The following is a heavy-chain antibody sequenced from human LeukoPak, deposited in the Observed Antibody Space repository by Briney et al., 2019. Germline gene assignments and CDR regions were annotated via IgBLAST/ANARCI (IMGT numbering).Heavy chain of an antibody. Sequence: ASVKVSCKASGYTFSSYDINWVRQATGQGPEWRGWMNPNSGNTGYAQKFQDRVTMTRNTSISTAYMELSSLRSEDTAVYYCARGRRDSRRFDSWGQGTLVTVSS. CDR3: ARGRRDSRRFDS. CDR1: GYTFSSYD. D-gene: IGHD3-10*01. V-gene: IGHV1-8*01. CDR2: MNPNSGNT. J-gene: IGHJ4*02.